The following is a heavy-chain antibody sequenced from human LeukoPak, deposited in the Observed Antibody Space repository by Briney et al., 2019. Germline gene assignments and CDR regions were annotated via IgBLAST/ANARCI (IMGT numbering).Heavy chain of an antibody. D-gene: IGHD2-21*02. CDR3: ASAGVTTIPAFLNYYFDY. J-gene: IGHJ4*02. Sequence: PGGSLRLSCAASGFTFSNSWMSWVRQAPGKGLEWVACIKQDGSEQFYVDSVKGRFTISRDNAKNSLDLQMNSLRAEDTAVYYCASAGVTTIPAFLNYYFDYWGQGTLVTVSS. CDR2: IKQDGSEQ. CDR1: GFTFSNSW. V-gene: IGHV3-7*01.